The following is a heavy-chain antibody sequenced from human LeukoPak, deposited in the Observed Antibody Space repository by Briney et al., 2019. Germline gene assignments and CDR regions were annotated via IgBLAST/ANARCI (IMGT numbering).Heavy chain of an antibody. J-gene: IGHJ4*02. D-gene: IGHD6-13*01. CDR3: ARSPRIAAAGSYFDY. CDR2: ISSSSSYT. Sequence: PGGSLRLCCAASGFTFSDYYMSWSRQAPGKGLEWASYISSSSSYTNYADSVKGRFTISRDNAKNSLYLQMNSLRAEDTAVYYCARSPRIAAAGSYFDYWGQGTLVTVSS. V-gene: IGHV3-11*06. CDR1: GFTFSDYY.